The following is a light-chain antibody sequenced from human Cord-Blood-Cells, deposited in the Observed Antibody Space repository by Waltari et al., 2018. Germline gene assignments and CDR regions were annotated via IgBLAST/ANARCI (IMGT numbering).Light chain of an antibody. CDR3: QQSYSTTWT. V-gene: IGKV1-39*01. Sequence: DIQMTQSPSSLSASVGDRVTITCLASQSISSYLNWYQQKPGKAPKLLIYAASSLQSGVPSRLSCSGSGTDFTVTISSMQPEDFATYYCQQSYSTTWTFGQGTKVEIK. CDR1: QSISSY. J-gene: IGKJ1*01. CDR2: AAS.